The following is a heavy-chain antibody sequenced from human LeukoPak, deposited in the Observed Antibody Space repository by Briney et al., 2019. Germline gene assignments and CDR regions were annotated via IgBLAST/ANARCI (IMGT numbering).Heavy chain of an antibody. CDR2: VSYDGSNQ. D-gene: IGHD5-12*01. CDR3: TRDLRYFFDY. J-gene: IGHJ4*02. V-gene: IGHV3-30-3*01. CDR1: GFTFCSYL. Sequence: GRSLRLSCSASGFTFCSYLMHWGRQAPREGLEGVAVVSYDGSNQYYADAVKGRFNISRDNSKNTLYLQMNSLRADDTAVYYCTRDLRYFFDYWGRGKVIIVSS.